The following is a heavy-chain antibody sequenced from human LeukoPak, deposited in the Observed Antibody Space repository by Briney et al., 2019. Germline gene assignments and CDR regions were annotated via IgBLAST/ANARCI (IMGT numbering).Heavy chain of an antibody. J-gene: IGHJ4*02. Sequence: SETLSLTCTVSGGSISSSSYYWAWIRQPPGKGLEWIGSIHYSGSTYYNPSLKSRVTISVDTSKNQFSLKLSSVTAADTAVYYCARDGLGYCSGGSCYGEPIDYWGQGTLVTVSS. CDR3: ARDGLGYCSGGSCYGEPIDY. D-gene: IGHD2-15*01. V-gene: IGHV4-39*07. CDR2: IHYSGST. CDR1: GGSISSSSYY.